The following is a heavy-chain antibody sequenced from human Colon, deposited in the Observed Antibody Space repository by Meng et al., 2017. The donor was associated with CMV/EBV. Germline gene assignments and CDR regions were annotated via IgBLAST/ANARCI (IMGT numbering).Heavy chain of an antibody. Sequence: SGFPLNSYGIQWVRQFPGKGLEWVAVLWYDGSRKYFADSVQGRFSISRDDSKNTVYLQMNSLRAEDTAVYYCARDNDGSSHYSQFDYWGQGTLVTVSS. V-gene: IGHV3-33*01. D-gene: IGHD3-22*01. J-gene: IGHJ4*02. CDR2: LWYDGSRK. CDR1: GFPLNSYG. CDR3: ARDNDGSSHYSQFDY.